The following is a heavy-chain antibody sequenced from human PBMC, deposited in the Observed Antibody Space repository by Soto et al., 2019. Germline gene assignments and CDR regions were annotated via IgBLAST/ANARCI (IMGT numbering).Heavy chain of an antibody. Sequence: EVQLLESGGGLEQPGGSLRLSCVASGFTFSSYAMSWVRQAPGKGLEWVSGISGSNDNIHYADCVKGRFTISRINSQNKPNPQMSSLRTDDTTVYYCAKVLFWGSGSSRYMDIWGKGTTLTLSS. D-gene: IGHD7-27*01. CDR1: GFTFSSYA. CDR2: ISGSNDNI. V-gene: IGHV3-23*01. J-gene: IGHJ6*03. CDR3: AKVLFWGSGSSRYMDI.